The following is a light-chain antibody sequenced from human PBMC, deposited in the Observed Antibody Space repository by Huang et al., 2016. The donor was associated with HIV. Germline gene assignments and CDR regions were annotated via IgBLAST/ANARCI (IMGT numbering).Light chain of an antibody. CDR2: AAS. Sequence: DIQMTQSPSSLSASVGDRVPITCRASQTISNSLNWYQQKPGKAPKLLIYAASTSQSGVPSRFSGSGSGTDFTLTLSSLQPEDFGTYYCQQSHNSPRTFGEGTRVEIK. J-gene: IGKJ1*01. CDR1: QTISNS. V-gene: IGKV1-39*01. CDR3: QQSHNSPRT.